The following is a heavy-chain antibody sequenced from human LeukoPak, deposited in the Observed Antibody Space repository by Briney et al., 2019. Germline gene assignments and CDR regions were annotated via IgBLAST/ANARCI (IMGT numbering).Heavy chain of an antibody. J-gene: IGHJ4*02. V-gene: IGHV4-38-2*02. D-gene: IGHD6-19*01. CDR3: ARHQQWLVKGGFDY. CDR1: GYSISSGYY. Sequence: SETLSLTCTVSGYSISSGYYWGWIRQPPGKGLEWIGSIYHSGSTYYNPSLKSRVTISVDTSKNQFSLKLSSVTAADTAVYYCARHQQWLVKGGFDYWGQGTLVTVSS. CDR2: IYHSGST.